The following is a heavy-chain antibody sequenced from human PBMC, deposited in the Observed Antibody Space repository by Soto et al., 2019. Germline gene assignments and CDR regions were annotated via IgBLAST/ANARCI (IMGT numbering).Heavy chain of an antibody. V-gene: IGHV3-23*01. D-gene: IGHD3-3*01. CDR2: ISGSGGST. CDR1: GFTFSSYA. CDR3: AKSDRGVFGVVMSPALDPLDV. Sequence: GSLRLSCAASGFTFSSYAMSWVRQAPGKGLEWVSAISGSGGSTYYADSVKGRFTISRDNSKNTIYLQLTSLGAEDTALYYCAKSDRGVFGVVMSPALDPLDVWGQGTMVTV. J-gene: IGHJ3*01.